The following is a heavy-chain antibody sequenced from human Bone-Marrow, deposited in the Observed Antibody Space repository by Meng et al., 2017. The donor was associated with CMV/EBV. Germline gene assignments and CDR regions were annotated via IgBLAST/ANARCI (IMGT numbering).Heavy chain of an antibody. CDR3: ARDPNGDYVLVRAFDI. CDR2: ISAYNGNT. Sequence: ASVKVSCKASGYTFTSYGISWVRQAPGQGLEWMGWISAYNGNTNYAQKLQGRVTMTTDTSTSTAYMELRSLRSDDTAVYYCARDPNGDYVLVRAFDIWGQGTTVTVSS. CDR1: GYTFTSYG. J-gene: IGHJ3*02. D-gene: IGHD4-17*01. V-gene: IGHV1-18*01.